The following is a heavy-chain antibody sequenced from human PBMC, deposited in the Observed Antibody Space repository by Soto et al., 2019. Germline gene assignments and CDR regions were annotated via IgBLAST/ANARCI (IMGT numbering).Heavy chain of an antibody. CDR3: ARSRPFSTSYIDY. V-gene: IGHV4-59*01. D-gene: IGHD2-2*01. Sequence: SETLSLTCTVSGGSISSYYWSWIRQPPGKGLEWIGYIYYSGSTNYNPSLKSRVTISVDTSKNQFSLKLSSVTAADSVVYYCARSRPFSTSYIDYWGQGTLVTVSS. CDR1: GGSISSYY. CDR2: IYYSGST. J-gene: IGHJ4*02.